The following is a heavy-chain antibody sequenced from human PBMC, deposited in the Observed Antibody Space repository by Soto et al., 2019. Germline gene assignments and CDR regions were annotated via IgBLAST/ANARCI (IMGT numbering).Heavy chain of an antibody. V-gene: IGHV4-59*12. J-gene: IGHJ4*02. Sequence: PSETLSLTCSVSVGSIYSFYWVWIRRPPGKGLELIGSIYYSEYTNYTTYFKRRISMAVNKSTSTFSLNVNSMTAPDTAVYYCARLVPNKLVDSWGPGTLVTVSS. CDR1: VGSIYSFY. D-gene: IGHD2-15*01. CDR2: IYYSEYT. CDR3: ARLVPNKLVDS.